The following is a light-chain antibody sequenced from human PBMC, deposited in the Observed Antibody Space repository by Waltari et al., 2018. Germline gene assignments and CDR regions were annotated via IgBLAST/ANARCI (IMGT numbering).Light chain of an antibody. Sequence: EIGFTQSPGTLSLSPGEGATLSCRASQSVSSSYLAWYQQKPGQAPRRLIYGASSRATGIPDRFSGSGSGTDFTLTISRLEPEDFAVYYCQQGVTFGGGTKVEIK. CDR1: QSVSSSY. J-gene: IGKJ4*02. CDR3: QQGVT. CDR2: GAS. V-gene: IGKV3-20*01.